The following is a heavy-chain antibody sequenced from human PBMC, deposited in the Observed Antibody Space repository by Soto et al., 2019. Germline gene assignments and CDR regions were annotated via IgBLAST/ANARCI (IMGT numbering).Heavy chain of an antibody. CDR3: AKGGSCYSCYYGMDV. CDR1: GFTFSSYA. D-gene: IGHD2-15*01. Sequence: GGSLRLSCAASGFTFSSYAMSWVRQSPGKGLEWVSAISGSGGSTYYADSVKGRFTISRDNSKNTLYLQMNSLRAEDTAVYYCAKGGSCYSCYYGMDVWGQGTTVTVSS. V-gene: IGHV3-23*01. CDR2: ISGSGGST. J-gene: IGHJ6*02.